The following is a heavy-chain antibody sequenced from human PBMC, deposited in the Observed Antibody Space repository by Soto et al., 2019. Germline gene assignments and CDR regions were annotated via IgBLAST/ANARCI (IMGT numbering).Heavy chain of an antibody. D-gene: IGHD6-13*01. V-gene: IGHV3-23*01. Sequence: EVQLLESGGGLVQPGGSLRLSCAASGFTFSSYAMSWVRQAPGKGLEWVSAISVSGGSTYYADSVKGRFTISRDNSKNTLHLQMYSLRAEDTALYFCATYRAAAGTPCDDWGQGTLVTVSS. J-gene: IGHJ4*02. CDR2: ISVSGGST. CDR1: GFTFSSYA. CDR3: ATYRAAAGTPCDD.